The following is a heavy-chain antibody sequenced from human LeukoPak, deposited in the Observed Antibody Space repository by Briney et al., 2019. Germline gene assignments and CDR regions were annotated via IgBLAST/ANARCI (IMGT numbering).Heavy chain of an antibody. J-gene: IGHJ6*03. Sequence: SETLSLTCTVSGGSISSSSYYWGWIRQPPGKGLEWIGSIYYSGSTYYNPSLKSRVTISVDTSKNQFSLKLSSVTAADTAVYYCARCGSSWRDYYYMDVWGKGTTVTVSS. CDR3: ARCGSSWRDYYYMDV. CDR2: IYYSGST. D-gene: IGHD6-13*01. CDR1: GGSISSSSYY. V-gene: IGHV4-39*07.